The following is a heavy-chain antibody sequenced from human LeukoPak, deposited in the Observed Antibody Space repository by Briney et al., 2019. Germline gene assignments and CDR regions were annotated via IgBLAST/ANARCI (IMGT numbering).Heavy chain of an antibody. CDR2: IKQDGSEK. D-gene: IGHD2-2*01. V-gene: IGHV3-7*01. CDR1: GFTFSSYW. J-gene: IGHJ4*02. CDR3: ARSKYHLLLYFDY. Sequence: PGGSLRLSCAASGFTFSSYWMSWVRQAPGKGLEWVANIKQDGSEKYYVDSVKGRFTISRDNAKNSLYLQMNSLRAEDTAVYYCARSKYHLLLYFDYWGQGTLVTVSS.